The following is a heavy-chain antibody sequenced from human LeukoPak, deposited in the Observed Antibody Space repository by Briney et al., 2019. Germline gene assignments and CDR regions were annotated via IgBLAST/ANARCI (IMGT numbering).Heavy chain of an antibody. CDR1: GFTFNIYG. V-gene: IGHV3-23*01. J-gene: IGHJ4*02. CDR3: ARSRGPNTFGGVHDY. CDR2: ISSSGGTT. Sequence: GGSLRLSCAASGFTFNIYGMSWVRQAPGKGLEWVSGISSSGGTTYYADSVKGRFTISRDNSKNTLYLQITGLRAEDTAVYYCARSRGPNTFGGVHDYWGQGTLVTVSP. D-gene: IGHD3-16*01.